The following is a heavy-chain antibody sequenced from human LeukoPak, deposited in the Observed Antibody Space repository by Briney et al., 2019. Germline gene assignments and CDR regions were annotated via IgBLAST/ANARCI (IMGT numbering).Heavy chain of an antibody. CDR2: ISGGSSGSK. CDR3: AKAASRFWDCTGGSCSGYFFDY. V-gene: IGHV3-23*01. CDR1: GFTFSGYA. J-gene: IGHJ4*02. D-gene: IGHD2-15*01. Sequence: GGPLRLSCAASGFTFSGYAMSWVRQAPGKGLEWVSTISGGSSGSKYYEDSVKGRFTISRDSSKNPLFLQMNSLRAEGTAVYYCAKAASRFWDCTGGSCSGYFFDYWGQGTLVTVSS.